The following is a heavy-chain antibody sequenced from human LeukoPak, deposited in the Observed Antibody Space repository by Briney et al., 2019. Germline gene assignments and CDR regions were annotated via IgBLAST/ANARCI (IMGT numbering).Heavy chain of an antibody. J-gene: IGHJ4*02. V-gene: IGHV1-69*13. D-gene: IGHD4-23*01. CDR3: ARGWLAETTVVTPYNY. CDR1: GGTFSSYD. CDR2: ITPIFGTA. Sequence: GASVKVSCKASGGTFSSYDISWVRQAPGQGLECMGGITPIFGTAKYAQKFQGRVTITAVESMSTAYMELSSLRSEDTAVYYCARGWLAETTVVTPYNYWGQGTLVTVSS.